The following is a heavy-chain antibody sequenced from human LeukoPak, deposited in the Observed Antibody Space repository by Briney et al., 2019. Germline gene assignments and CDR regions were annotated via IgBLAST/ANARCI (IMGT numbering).Heavy chain of an antibody. Sequence: SETLSLTCAVYGGPFSGYYWSWIRQPPGKGLEWIGEINHSGSTNYNPHLKSRVTISVDTSKNQFSLKLSSVTAADTAVYYCARRLDLWGRGTLVTVSS. CDR1: GGPFSGYY. CDR3: ARRLDL. V-gene: IGHV4-34*01. CDR2: INHSGST. J-gene: IGHJ2*01.